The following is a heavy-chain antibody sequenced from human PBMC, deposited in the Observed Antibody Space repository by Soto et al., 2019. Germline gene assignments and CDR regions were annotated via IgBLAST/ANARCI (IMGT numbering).Heavy chain of an antibody. CDR3: ARVKTNYYGSGSYDGMDV. J-gene: IGHJ6*02. CDR2: INPSGGST. D-gene: IGHD3-10*01. Sequence: GASVKASCKASGYTFTSYYMHWVRQAPEQGLEWMGIINPSGGSTSYAQKFQGRVTMTRDTSTSTVYMELSSLRSEDTAVYYCARVKTNYYGSGSYDGMDVWGQGTTVTVSS. V-gene: IGHV1-46*01. CDR1: GYTFTSYY.